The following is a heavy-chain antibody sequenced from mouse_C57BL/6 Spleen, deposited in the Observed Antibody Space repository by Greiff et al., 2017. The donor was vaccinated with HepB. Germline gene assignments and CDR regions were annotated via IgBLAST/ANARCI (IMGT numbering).Heavy chain of an antibody. CDR3: TRQPTPSSLYAMDY. Sequence: VQRVESGAELVRPGASVTLSCKASGYTFTDYEMHWVKQTPVHGLEWIGAIDPDTGGTDYNQKFKGKAILTADKSSSTAYMVLRSLTSEDSAVYYCTRQPTPSSLYAMDYWGQGTSVTVSS. CDR2: IDPDTGGT. CDR1: GYTFTDYE. J-gene: IGHJ4*01. V-gene: IGHV1-15*01. D-gene: IGHD2-10*02.